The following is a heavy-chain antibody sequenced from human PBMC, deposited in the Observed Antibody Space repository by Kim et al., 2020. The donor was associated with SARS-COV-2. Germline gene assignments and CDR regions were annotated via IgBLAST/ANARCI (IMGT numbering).Heavy chain of an antibody. CDR3: ATSSSRYCSGGSCYSGYFDY. Sequence: GGSLRLSCAASGFTFSSYGMHWVRQAPGKGLEWVAFISYDGSNKYYADSVKGRFTISRDNSKNTLYLQMNSLTAEDTAVYYCATSSSRYCSGGSCYSGYFDYWGQGTLVTVSS. CDR2: ISYDGSNK. D-gene: IGHD2-15*01. J-gene: IGHJ4*02. V-gene: IGHV3-30*03. CDR1: GFTFSSYG.